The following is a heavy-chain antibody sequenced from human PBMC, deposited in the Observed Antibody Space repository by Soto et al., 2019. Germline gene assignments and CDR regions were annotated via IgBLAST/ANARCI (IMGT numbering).Heavy chain of an antibody. CDR3: ARDREVWFRGWGFEP. CDR1: GGSIKNYY. J-gene: IGHJ5*02. D-gene: IGHD3-10*01. CDR2: IYYSGST. Sequence: PSETLSLTCSVSGGSIKNYYWNWIRQAPGKGLEWIGYIYYSGSTNYDPSLRGRVTISVYTSKNQFSLKLTSVTAADTAVYYCARDREVWFRGWGFEPWGQGAMVTVSS. V-gene: IGHV4-59*01.